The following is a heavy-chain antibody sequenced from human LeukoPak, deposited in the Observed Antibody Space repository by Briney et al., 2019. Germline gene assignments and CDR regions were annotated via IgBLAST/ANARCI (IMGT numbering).Heavy chain of an antibody. CDR3: ARDRGYCSGGSCPHDAFDI. CDR2: IYYSGST. Sequence: SETLSLTCTVSGGSISSSSYYWGWIRQPPGKGLEWIGSIYYSGSTYYNPSLKSRVTISVDTSKNQFSLKLSSVTAADTAVYYCARDRGYCSGGSCPHDAFDIWGQGTMVTVSS. V-gene: IGHV4-39*07. J-gene: IGHJ3*02. D-gene: IGHD2-15*01. CDR1: GGSISSSSYY.